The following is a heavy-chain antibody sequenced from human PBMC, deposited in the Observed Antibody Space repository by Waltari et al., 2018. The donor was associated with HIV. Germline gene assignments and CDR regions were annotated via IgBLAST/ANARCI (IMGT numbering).Heavy chain of an antibody. CDR2: ISRSSSSI. CDR1: GFTFSNYT. J-gene: IGHJ4*02. Sequence: EVQLVESGGGLVQPGGSLRLSCAASGFTFSNYTMNWVRQDPGKGREWVSYISRSSSSIFYADSVKGRFTISRDNAKNSLYLQMNSLRVEDTAVYYCARDINGGWGYWGQGTLVTVAS. CDR3: ARDINGGWGY. D-gene: IGHD7-27*01. V-gene: IGHV3-48*01.